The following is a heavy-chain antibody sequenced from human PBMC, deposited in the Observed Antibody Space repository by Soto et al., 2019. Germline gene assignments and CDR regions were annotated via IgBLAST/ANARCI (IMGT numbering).Heavy chain of an antibody. Sequence: EVQLLESGGGLVQPGGSLRLSCAASGFTFSSYAMSWVRQAPGKGLEWVSAISGSGGSTYYADSVKGRFTISRDNSKNTLYLQMTSLRAEGTAVYYCAKDQGARNYDFGSGYAAPTYGMDVWGQGTTVTVSS. CDR2: ISGSGGST. CDR1: GFTFSSYA. J-gene: IGHJ6*02. CDR3: AKDQGARNYDFGSGYAAPTYGMDV. V-gene: IGHV3-23*01. D-gene: IGHD3-3*01.